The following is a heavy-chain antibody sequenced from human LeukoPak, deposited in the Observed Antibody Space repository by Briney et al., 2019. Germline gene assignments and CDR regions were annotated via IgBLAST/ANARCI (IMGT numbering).Heavy chain of an antibody. CDR3: ASDSEDYDILTGYYLFVY. Sequence: SVKVSCKASGGTFSSYAISWVRQAPGQGLEWMGGTIPIFGTANYAQKFQGRVTITADKSTSTAYMELSSLRSEDTAVYYCASDSEDYDILTGYYLFVYWGQGTLVTVSS. CDR2: TIPIFGTA. CDR1: GGTFSSYA. V-gene: IGHV1-69*06. D-gene: IGHD3-9*01. J-gene: IGHJ4*02.